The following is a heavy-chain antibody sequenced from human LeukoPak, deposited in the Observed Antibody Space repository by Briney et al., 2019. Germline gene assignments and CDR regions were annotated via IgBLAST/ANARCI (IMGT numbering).Heavy chain of an antibody. V-gene: IGHV1-46*01. CDR2: INPSGGST. CDR3: ARDPRHDMGSYYYDSSGYYAQGYFDY. D-gene: IGHD3-22*01. J-gene: IGHJ4*02. CDR1: GYTFTSYY. Sequence: ASVKVSCKASGYTFTSYYMHWVRQAPGQGLEWMGIINPSGGSTSYAQKFQGRVTMTRDTSTSTVYMELSSLRSEDTAVYYCARDPRHDMGSYYYDSSGYYAQGYFDYWGQGTLVTVSS.